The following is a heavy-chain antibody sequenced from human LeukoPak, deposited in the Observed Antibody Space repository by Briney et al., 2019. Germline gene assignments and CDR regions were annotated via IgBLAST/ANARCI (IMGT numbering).Heavy chain of an antibody. J-gene: IGHJ4*02. V-gene: IGHV3-49*04. CDR1: GFTFIDYA. D-gene: IGHD2-15*01. Sequence: PGGSLRLSCATSGFTFIDYAMSWVGQAPGNGLQGPGFIRSKAHGGTTECAASVKGRFTISRDDSKGIDYLQMNSLKTEDTAVYYCSRRRCSGGVCYFDYWGQGTLVTISS. CDR3: SRRRCSGGVCYFDY. CDR2: IRSKAHGGTT.